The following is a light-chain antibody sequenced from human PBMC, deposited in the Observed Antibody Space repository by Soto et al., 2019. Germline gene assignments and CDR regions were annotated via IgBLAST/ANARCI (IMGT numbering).Light chain of an antibody. Sequence: QSALTQPASVAGSPGESIAITCTGTSSDVGRWNYVSWYQQHPGKAPKLMIYEVSNRPSGVSSRFSGSKSGYTASLTISGLQAEDEADYYCSSFTSSSTLDVFGTGTKVTAL. CDR2: EVS. V-gene: IGLV2-14*01. CDR3: SSFTSSSTLDV. CDR1: SSDVGRWNY. J-gene: IGLJ1*01.